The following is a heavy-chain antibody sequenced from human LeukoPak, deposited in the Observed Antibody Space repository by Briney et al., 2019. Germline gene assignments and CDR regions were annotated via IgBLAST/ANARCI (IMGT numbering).Heavy chain of an antibody. J-gene: IGHJ5*02. Sequence: GGSLRLSCVASGLTFGNYGMNWVRQAPGKGLEWVSSIGGGGYTTYYADSVRGRFTISRDNSKDTLYLQMNSLRAEDTAVYYCAKEEQQLVNWFDPWGQGTLVTVSS. CDR3: AKEEQQLVNWFDP. V-gene: IGHV3-23*01. D-gene: IGHD6-13*01. CDR1: GLTFGNYG. CDR2: IGGGGYTT.